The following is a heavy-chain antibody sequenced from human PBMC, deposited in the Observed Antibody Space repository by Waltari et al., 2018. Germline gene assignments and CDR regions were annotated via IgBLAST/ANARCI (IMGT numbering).Heavy chain of an antibody. CDR3: AREGWLRGFGYYHYGMDV. V-gene: IGHV4-59*01. CDR1: GGSISSYY. J-gene: IGHJ6*02. Sequence: QVQLQESGPGLVKPSETLSLTCTVSGGSISSYYWSWIRQPPGKGLEWIGYIYYSGSTNYNPSLKSRVTISVDTSKNQFSLKLSSVTAADTAVYYCAREGWLRGFGYYHYGMDVWGQGTTVTVSS. CDR2: IYYSGST. D-gene: IGHD5-12*01.